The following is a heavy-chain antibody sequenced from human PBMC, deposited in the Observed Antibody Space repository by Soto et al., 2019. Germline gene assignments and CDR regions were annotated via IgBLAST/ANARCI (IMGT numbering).Heavy chain of an antibody. D-gene: IGHD4-17*01. V-gene: IGHV3-30-3*01. CDR2: ISYDGSNK. CDR1: GFTFSNYA. J-gene: IGHJ4*02. CDR3: ARDLGNNYGSFAY. Sequence: PGESLKISCVASGFTFSNYAMNWVRQAPGKGLEWVAVISYDGSNKYYADSVKGRITISRDNSRNTLYLQMNNLRAEDTAMYYCARDLGNNYGSFAYWGQGTLVTVSS.